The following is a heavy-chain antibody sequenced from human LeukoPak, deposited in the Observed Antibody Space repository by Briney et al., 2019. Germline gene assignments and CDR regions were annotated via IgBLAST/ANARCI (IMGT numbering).Heavy chain of an antibody. CDR1: GYSFTSYW. Sequence: GESLKISCKGSGYSFTSYWIGWVRQMPGKGLEWMGIIYPGDSDTRYSPSFQGQVTISADKSISTAYLQWSSLKASDTAMYYCARLDSLLWFGESFNYFDYWGQGTLVTVSS. J-gene: IGHJ4*02. CDR2: IYPGDSDT. V-gene: IGHV5-51*01. D-gene: IGHD3-10*01. CDR3: ARLDSLLWFGESFNYFDY.